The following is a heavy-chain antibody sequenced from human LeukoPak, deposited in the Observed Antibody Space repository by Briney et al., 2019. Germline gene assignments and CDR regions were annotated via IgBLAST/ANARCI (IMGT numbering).Heavy chain of an antibody. J-gene: IGHJ4*02. CDR1: GFTFSSYA. V-gene: IGHV3-30-3*01. CDR3: ARSQSVVVPAASFDY. Sequence: PGGSLRLFCAASGFTFSSYAMHWVRQAPGKGLEWVAVISYDGSNKYYADSVKGRFTISRDNSKNTLYLQMNSLRAEDTAVYYCARSQSVVVPAASFDYWGQGTLVTVSS. D-gene: IGHD2-2*01. CDR2: ISYDGSNK.